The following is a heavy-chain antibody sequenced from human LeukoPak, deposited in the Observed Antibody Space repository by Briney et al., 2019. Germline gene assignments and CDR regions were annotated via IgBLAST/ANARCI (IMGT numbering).Heavy chain of an antibody. CDR3: AGTYYYGSGSPGWFDP. D-gene: IGHD3-10*01. Sequence: GESLKISCKGSGYSFTSYWIGWVRQMPGKGLEWMGIIYHGDSDTRYCPSFRGQVTISADKSISTAYLQWSSLKASDTAMYYCAGTYYYGSGSPGWFDPWGQGTLVTVSS. CDR1: GYSFTSYW. V-gene: IGHV5-51*01. CDR2: IYHGDSDT. J-gene: IGHJ5*02.